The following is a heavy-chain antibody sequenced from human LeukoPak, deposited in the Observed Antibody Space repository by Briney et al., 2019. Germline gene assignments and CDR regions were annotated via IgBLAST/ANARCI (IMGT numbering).Heavy chain of an antibody. CDR3: ARGFTGIAAAGGPDAFDI. J-gene: IGHJ3*02. D-gene: IGHD6-13*01. Sequence: PGGSLRLSCAASGFTVSSNYMSWVRQAPGKGLEWVSVIYRGGSTYYADSVKGRFTISRDNSKNTLYLQMNSLRAEDTAVYYCARGFTGIAAAGGPDAFDIWGQGTMVTVSS. CDR1: GFTVSSNY. CDR2: IYRGGST. V-gene: IGHV3-66*01.